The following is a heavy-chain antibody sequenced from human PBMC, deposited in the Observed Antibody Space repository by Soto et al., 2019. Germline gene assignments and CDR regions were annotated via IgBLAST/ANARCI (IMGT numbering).Heavy chain of an antibody. CDR1: GGSFNGYS. V-gene: IGHV4-59*01. CDR3: ARGNSGYDFYFDY. J-gene: IGHJ4*02. CDR2: IFSSGTT. D-gene: IGHD5-12*01. Sequence: PSETLFLTCTVSGGSFNGYSWNWIRQPPGKGLESIGYIFSSGTTKYNPSLKSRLIISIDMPKRQFSLKLTSVTADDTAVYYCARGNSGYDFYFDYWGQGTLVTIS.